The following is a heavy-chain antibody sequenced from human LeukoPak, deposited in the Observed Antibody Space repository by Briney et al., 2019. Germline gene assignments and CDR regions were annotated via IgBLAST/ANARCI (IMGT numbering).Heavy chain of an antibody. Sequence: ASVKVSFKSSVYIFTNQDSNWVRQPTCQGLEWMGWMNPNCGNTGYAQRIQGRLTLTRNPSISRAYMEMRSLRSEDPAVYYCARGGQQLVLYYYYGMAVCGQGSTVTVSS. CDR2: MNPNCGNT. J-gene: IGHJ6*02. CDR3: ARGGQQLVLYYYYGMAV. V-gene: IGHV1-8*01. D-gene: IGHD6-13*01. CDR1: VYIFTNQD.